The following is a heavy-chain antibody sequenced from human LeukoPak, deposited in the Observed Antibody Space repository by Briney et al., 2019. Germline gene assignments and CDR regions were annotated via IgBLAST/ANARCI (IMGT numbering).Heavy chain of an antibody. V-gene: IGHV1-18*01. Sequence: ASVKVSCKASGYTFTSYGISWVRQAPGQGLEWMGWISAYNGNTNYAQKLQGRVTMTRDTSTSTAYMELRSLRSDDTAVYYCARDRWRGSSWYAKAFDIWGQGTMVTVSS. J-gene: IGHJ3*02. CDR2: ISAYNGNT. CDR1: GYTFTSYG. CDR3: ARDRWRGSSWYAKAFDI. D-gene: IGHD6-13*01.